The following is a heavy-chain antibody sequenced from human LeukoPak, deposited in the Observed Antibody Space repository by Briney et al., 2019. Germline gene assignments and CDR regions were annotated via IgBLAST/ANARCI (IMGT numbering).Heavy chain of an antibody. J-gene: IGHJ4*02. Sequence: GGSLRLSCAASGFTFSNYWMSWVRQAPGKGLEWVANIKQDGSEKYYVDSVKGRFTISRDNAKNSLYLQMNSPRAEDTAVYYCARNDGDFRQYWGQGTLVTVSS. V-gene: IGHV3-7*01. CDR1: GFTFSNYW. D-gene: IGHD4-17*01. CDR3: ARNDGDFRQY. CDR2: IKQDGSEK.